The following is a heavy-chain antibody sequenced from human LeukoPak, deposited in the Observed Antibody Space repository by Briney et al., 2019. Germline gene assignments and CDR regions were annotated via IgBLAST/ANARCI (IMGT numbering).Heavy chain of an antibody. V-gene: IGHV3-74*01. D-gene: IGHD6-19*01. CDR1: GFTFSKYW. J-gene: IGHJ4*02. CDR3: ATKQWLAPPPDS. Sequence: GGSLRLSCAASGFTFSKYWMLWVRQAPGRGLESVSRINTDGTVTTYADSVKGRFAVSRDNADNTMFLQMNSVRDEDTAVYYCATKQWLAPPPDSWGQGTPVTVSS. CDR2: INTDGTVT.